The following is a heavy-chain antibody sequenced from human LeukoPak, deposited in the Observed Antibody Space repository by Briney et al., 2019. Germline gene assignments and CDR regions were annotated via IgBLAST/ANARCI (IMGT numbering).Heavy chain of an antibody. D-gene: IGHD1-1*01. CDR2: IYLGTSEN. CDR3: ARHTTATDAFDA. CDR1: GYSFTSHW. J-gene: IGHJ3*01. Sequence: GESLQISSYDAGYSFTSHWSGWLRQMARKKLQGLGIIYLGTSENRYSTSFQGQVTISGDKSLTTAYLQWSSLQASDTAVYLCARHTTATDAFDAWGQGKLVTVSS. V-gene: IGHV5-51*01.